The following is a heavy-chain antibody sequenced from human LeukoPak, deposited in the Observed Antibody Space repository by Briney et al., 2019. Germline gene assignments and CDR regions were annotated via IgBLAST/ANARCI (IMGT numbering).Heavy chain of an antibody. CDR3: ARDPERWLLDY. CDR2: IIPILGIA. CDR1: GGTFSSYA. D-gene: IGHD5-24*01. V-gene: IGHV1-69*04. Sequence: SVKVSCKASGGTFSSYAISWVRQAPGQGLEWMGRIIPILGIANYAQKFQGRVTITADKSTSTAYMELSSLRSEDTAVYYCARDPERWLLDYWGQGTLVTVSS. J-gene: IGHJ4*02.